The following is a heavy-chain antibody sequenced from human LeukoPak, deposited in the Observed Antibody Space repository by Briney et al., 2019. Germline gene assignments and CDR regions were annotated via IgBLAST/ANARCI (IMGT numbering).Heavy chain of an antibody. J-gene: IGHJ3*02. CDR1: GGSISSGDYY. CDR3: AREPTVVTGAFDI. Sequence: SETLSLTCTVSGGSISSGDYYWSWIRQPPGKGLESIGYTYYSGSTYYNPSLKSRVTISVDTSKNQFSLKLSSATAADTAVYYCAREPTVVTGAFDIWGQGTMVTVSS. D-gene: IGHD4-23*01. CDR2: TYYSGST. V-gene: IGHV4-30-4*08.